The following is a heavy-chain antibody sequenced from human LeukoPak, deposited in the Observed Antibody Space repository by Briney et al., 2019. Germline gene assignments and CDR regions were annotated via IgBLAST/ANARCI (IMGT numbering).Heavy chain of an antibody. V-gene: IGHV1-69*13. Sequence: SLMVSCTASGGTLTSCAISWVRQAPGQGLEWMGGIIPIFGTANCAQKFQGRVTITADESTSTAYMELSSLRSEDTAVYYCARAAIAVAGTGGYYYMDVWGKGTTVTVSS. D-gene: IGHD6-19*01. CDR2: IIPIFGTA. CDR3: ARAAIAVAGTGGYYYMDV. CDR1: GGTLTSCA. J-gene: IGHJ6*03.